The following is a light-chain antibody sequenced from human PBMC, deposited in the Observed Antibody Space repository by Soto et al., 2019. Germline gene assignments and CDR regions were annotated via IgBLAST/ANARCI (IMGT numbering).Light chain of an antibody. V-gene: IGLV2-23*01. J-gene: IGLJ1*01. CDR3: CSYAGSSTYV. CDR1: SSDVGSYNL. Sequence: QSALTRPASVSGSPGQSITISCTGTSSDVGSYNLDSWYQQHPGKAPKLMIYEGSKRPSGVSNRFSGSKSGNTASLTISGLQAEDDADYYCCSYAGSSTYVFGTGTKVTVL. CDR2: EGS.